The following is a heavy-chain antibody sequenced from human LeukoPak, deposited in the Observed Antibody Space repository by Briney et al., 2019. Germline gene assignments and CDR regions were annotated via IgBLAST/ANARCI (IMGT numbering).Heavy chain of an antibody. CDR3: ARGGFGEFRV. D-gene: IGHD3-10*01. CDR1: GGSFSGYY. Sequence: PSETLSLTCAVYGGSFSGYYWSWIRQPSGKGLEWIGEINHSGSTNYNPSLKSRVTISVDTSKNQFSLKLSSVTAADTAVYYCARGGFGEFRVWGQGTLVTVSS. V-gene: IGHV4-34*01. J-gene: IGHJ4*02. CDR2: INHSGST.